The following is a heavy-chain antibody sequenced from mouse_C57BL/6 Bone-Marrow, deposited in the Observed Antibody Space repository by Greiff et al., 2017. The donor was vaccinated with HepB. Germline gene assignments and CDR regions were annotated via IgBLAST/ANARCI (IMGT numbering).Heavy chain of an antibody. V-gene: IGHV5-12*01. Sequence: EVQGVESGGGLVQPGGSLKLSCAASGFTFSDYYMYWVRQTPEKRLEWVAYISNGGGSTYYPDTVKGRFTISRDNAKNTLYLQMSRLKSEYTAMYYCARRGYYGSRRYFDVWGTGTTVTVSS. J-gene: IGHJ1*03. D-gene: IGHD1-1*01. CDR3: ARRGYYGSRRYFDV. CDR2: ISNGGGST. CDR1: GFTFSDYY.